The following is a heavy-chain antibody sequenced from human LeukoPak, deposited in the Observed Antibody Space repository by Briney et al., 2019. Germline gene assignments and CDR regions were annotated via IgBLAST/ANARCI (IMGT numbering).Heavy chain of an antibody. CDR1: GFTFSSYA. V-gene: IGHV3-30*04. J-gene: IGHJ5*02. CDR3: ARDPLTGGTGYYTPNWFDP. Sequence: GRSLRLSCAASGFTFSSYAMHWVRQAPGKGLEWVAVISYDGSNKYYADSVKGRFTISRDNSKNTLYLQMNSLRAEDTAVYYCARDPLTGGTGYYTPNWFDPWGQGTLVTVSS. CDR2: ISYDGSNK. D-gene: IGHD3/OR15-3a*01.